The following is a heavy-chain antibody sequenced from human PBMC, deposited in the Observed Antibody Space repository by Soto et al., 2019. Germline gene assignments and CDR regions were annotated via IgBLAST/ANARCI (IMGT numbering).Heavy chain of an antibody. D-gene: IGHD5-12*01. CDR1: DDSIKSSGYY. J-gene: IGHJ4*02. CDR2: IYYSGST. CDR3: ARNSGYVPFDY. Sequence: SETLSLTCTVSDDSIKSSGYYWGWIRQPPGKGLEWIGDIYYSGSTYYNPSLKSRVTISVDTSKNQFSLKLSSVTAADTAVYYCARNSGYVPFDYWGQGTLVTVSS. V-gene: IGHV4-30-4*08.